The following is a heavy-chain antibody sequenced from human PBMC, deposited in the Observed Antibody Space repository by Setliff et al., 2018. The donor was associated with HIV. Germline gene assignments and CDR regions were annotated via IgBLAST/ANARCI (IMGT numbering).Heavy chain of an antibody. D-gene: IGHD6-19*01. V-gene: IGHV1-3*01. CDR3: ARDPRYTSVWFRNGGVDF. CDR1: GYTFTSYA. J-gene: IGHJ4*02. Sequence: ASVKVSCKASGYTFTSYAMHWVRQAPGQRLEWMGWINAGNGNTKYSQESLRDPPDTTTTTAYMELRGLRSDDTAVYYCARDPRYTSVWFRNGGVDFWGQGTLVTVSS. CDR2: INAGNGNT.